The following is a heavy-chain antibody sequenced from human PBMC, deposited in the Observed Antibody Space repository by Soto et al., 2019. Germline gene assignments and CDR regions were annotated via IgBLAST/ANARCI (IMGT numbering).Heavy chain of an antibody. CDR2: INHSGST. D-gene: IGHD6-19*01. J-gene: IGHJ4*02. Sequence: QVQLQQWGAGLLKPSETLSLTCAVYGGSFSGYYWSWIRQPPGKGLEWIGEINHSGSTNYNPSLTRRVPISVDTSKNQFSLQLSSVTAADTAVYYCARGPVAGTLRYFDYWGQGTLVTVSS. V-gene: IGHV4-34*01. CDR1: GGSFSGYY. CDR3: ARGPVAGTLRYFDY.